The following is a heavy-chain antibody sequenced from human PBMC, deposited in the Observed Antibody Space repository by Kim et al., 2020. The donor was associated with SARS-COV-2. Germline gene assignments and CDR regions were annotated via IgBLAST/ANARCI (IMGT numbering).Heavy chain of an antibody. Sequence: SETLSLTCTVSGGSISSSSYYWGWIRQPPGKGLEWIGSIYYSGSTYYNPSLKSRVTISVDTSKNQFSLKLSSVTAADTAVYYCAHVDTAMVLGYWGQGTLVTVSS. J-gene: IGHJ4*02. D-gene: IGHD5-18*01. V-gene: IGHV4-39*01. CDR1: GGSISSSSYY. CDR3: AHVDTAMVLGY. CDR2: IYYSGST.